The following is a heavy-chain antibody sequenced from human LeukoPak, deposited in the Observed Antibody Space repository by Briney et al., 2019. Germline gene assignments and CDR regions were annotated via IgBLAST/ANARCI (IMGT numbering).Heavy chain of an antibody. V-gene: IGHV3-7*01. J-gene: IGHJ6*03. Sequence: GGSLRLSCAASGLTFSRSWMHWVRQTPGKGLEWVAGIKEDGGQKDYVASVRGRFTISRDNAKNSLYLQMNSLGAEDTAVYYCARAQGPKVNFLTKKYYYYMDVWGKGTTVTISS. CDR3: ARAQGPKVNFLTKKYYYYMDV. CDR1: GLTFSRSW. CDR2: IKEDGGQK. D-gene: IGHD4-17*01.